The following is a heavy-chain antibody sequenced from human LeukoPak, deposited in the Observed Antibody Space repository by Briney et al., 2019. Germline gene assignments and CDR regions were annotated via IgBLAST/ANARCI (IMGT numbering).Heavy chain of an antibody. CDR2: IRYDGSNK. V-gene: IGHV3-30*02. CDR1: GFTFSSYG. CDR3: AKAERSYYDSSGYYST. J-gene: IGHJ5*02. Sequence: GGSLRLSCAASGFTFSSYGMHWVRQAPGKGLEWVAFIRYDGSNKYYADSVKGRFTISRDNSKNTLYLQMNSLRAEDTAVYYCAKAERSYYDSSGYYSTWGQGTLVTVSS. D-gene: IGHD3-22*01.